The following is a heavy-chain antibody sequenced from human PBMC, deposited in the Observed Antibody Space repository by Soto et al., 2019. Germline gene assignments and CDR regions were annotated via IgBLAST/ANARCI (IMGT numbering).Heavy chain of an antibody. Sequence: PSETLSLTCTVSGGSISSGGYYWSWIRQHPGKGLEWIGYIYYSGSTYYNPSLKSRVTISVDTSKNQFSLKLSSVTAADTAVYYCATRGPFGEGNAFDIWGQGTMVTVSS. CDR1: GGSISSGGYY. D-gene: IGHD3-10*01. V-gene: IGHV4-31*03. J-gene: IGHJ3*02. CDR2: IYYSGST. CDR3: ATRGPFGEGNAFDI.